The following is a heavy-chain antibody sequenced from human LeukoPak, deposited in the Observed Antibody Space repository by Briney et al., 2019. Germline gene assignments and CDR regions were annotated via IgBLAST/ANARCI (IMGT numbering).Heavy chain of an antibody. J-gene: IGHJ5*02. D-gene: IGHD3-10*01. V-gene: IGHV1-2*02. Sequence: ASVKVSCKASGYNFTGYYLHWVRQAPGQGLEWMGWINPNTGGTNYAQKFQGRVTMTRDTSIRTVYMELSRLRSDDTAVYYCANTYALGNYYKGGFDPWGQGTLVTVSS. CDR3: ANTYALGNYYKGGFDP. CDR2: INPNTGGT. CDR1: GYNFTGYY.